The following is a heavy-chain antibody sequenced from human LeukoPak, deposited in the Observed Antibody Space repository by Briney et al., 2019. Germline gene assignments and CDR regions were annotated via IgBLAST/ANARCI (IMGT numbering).Heavy chain of an antibody. CDR2: TNPNTGGT. CDR1: GYTFTGYY. D-gene: IGHD3-10*01. V-gene: IGHV1-2*02. J-gene: IGHJ5*02. Sequence: EASVKVPCKASGYTFTGYYIHWIRQAPGQGLEWMGWTNPNTGGTNYAQKFQGRVTMTRDTSISTAYMELYSLRSDDAAVYYCARSPMVRGVPWFDPWGQGTLVTVSS. CDR3: ARSPMVRGVPWFDP.